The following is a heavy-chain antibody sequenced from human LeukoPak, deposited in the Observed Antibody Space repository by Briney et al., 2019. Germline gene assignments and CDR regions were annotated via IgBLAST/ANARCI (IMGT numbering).Heavy chain of an antibody. CDR2: ISFDGYNN. J-gene: IGHJ4*02. V-gene: IGHV3-30-3*01. Sequence: GGSLRLSCAASGFTFSSYAMHWVRQAPGKGLEWVAVISFDGYNNYYADSVKGRFTISRDNPKNTLYLQMNSLRVEDTAVCYCASETEAFDYWGQGTLVTVSS. CDR3: ASETEAFDY. CDR1: GFTFSSYA.